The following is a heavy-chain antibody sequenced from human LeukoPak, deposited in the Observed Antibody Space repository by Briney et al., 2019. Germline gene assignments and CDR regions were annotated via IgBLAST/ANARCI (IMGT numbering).Heavy chain of an antibody. D-gene: IGHD3-16*01. CDR2: INHNGNVN. J-gene: IGHJ6*02. CDR1: GFTFSSYW. Sequence: GGSLRLSCAASGFTFSSYWMNWARQAPGEGLEWVASINHNGNVNYYVASVKGRFTISRDNATNSLYLQMGNLRAEDTAVYFCARGGGLDVWDQGATVTVSS. V-gene: IGHV3-7*03. CDR3: ARGGGLDV.